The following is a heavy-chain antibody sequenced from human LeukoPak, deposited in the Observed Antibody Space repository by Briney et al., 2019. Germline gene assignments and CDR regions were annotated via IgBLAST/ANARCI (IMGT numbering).Heavy chain of an antibody. J-gene: IGHJ6*02. CDR3: ASPNQWLASSYSGMTS. V-gene: IGHV1-69*04. CDR2: IIPIFGIA. CDR1: GGTFSSYA. Sequence: ASVKVSCKASGGTFSSYAISWVRQAPGQGLEWMGRIIPIFGIANYAQKFQGRVTITADKSTSTAYMELSSLRSEDTAVYYCASPNQWLASSYSGMTSGAKGPRSPSP. D-gene: IGHD6-19*01.